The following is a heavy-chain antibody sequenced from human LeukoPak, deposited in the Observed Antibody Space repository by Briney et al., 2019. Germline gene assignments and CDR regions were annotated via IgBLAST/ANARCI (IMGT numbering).Heavy chain of an antibody. CDR1: GGSISSGGYS. D-gene: IGHD3-22*01. CDR3: ARGNYCDSSAAFDI. V-gene: IGHV4-30-2*01. J-gene: IGHJ3*02. Sequence: SETLSLTCAVSGGSISSGGYSWSWIRQPPGKGLEWIGYIYHSGSTYYNPSLKSRVTISVDRSKNQFSLKLSSVTAADTAVYYCARGNYCDSSAAFDIWGQGTMVTVSS. CDR2: IYHSGST.